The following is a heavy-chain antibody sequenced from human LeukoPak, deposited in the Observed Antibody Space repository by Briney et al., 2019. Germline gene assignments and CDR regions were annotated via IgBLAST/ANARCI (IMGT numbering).Heavy chain of an antibody. D-gene: IGHD6-13*01. Sequence: PGGSLRLSCTASGFSFSSYGMHWVRQAPGKGLEWVANIKQDGSEKYYVDSVKGRFTISRDNAKNSLYLQMNSLRAEDTAVYYCARAPYSSSSGMDVWGQGTTVTVSS. CDR3: ARAPYSSSSGMDV. V-gene: IGHV3-7*01. J-gene: IGHJ6*02. CDR2: IKQDGSEK. CDR1: GFSFSSYG.